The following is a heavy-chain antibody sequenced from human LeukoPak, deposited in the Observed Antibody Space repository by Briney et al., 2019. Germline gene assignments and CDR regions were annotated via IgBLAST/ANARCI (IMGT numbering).Heavy chain of an antibody. CDR3: ARESHDPSLPPDY. D-gene: IGHD1-1*01. CDR1: GDIVSHNSAA. J-gene: IGHJ4*02. CDR2: TYYRSKWYN. V-gene: IGHV6-1*01. Sequence: SQTLSLTCAISGDIVSHNSAAWRWIRQSPSRGLEWLGRTYYRSKWYNDYALSVKGRITITPDTSKNQFSMQLNSVTPADTAVYYCARESHDPSLPPDYWGQGTLVTVSS.